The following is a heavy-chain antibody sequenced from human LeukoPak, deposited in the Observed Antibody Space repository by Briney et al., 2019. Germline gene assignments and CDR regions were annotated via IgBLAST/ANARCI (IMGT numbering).Heavy chain of an antibody. CDR1: GFTFSSYG. CDR2: IWYDGSNK. D-gene: IGHD3-10*01. Sequence: PGRSLRLSCAASGFTFSSYGMHWVRQAPGKGLEWVAVIWYDGSNKYYADSVKGRFTISRDNSKNTLYLQMNSLRAEDTAVYYCARKNYYGSGSYYLDYWGQGTLVTVSS. J-gene: IGHJ4*02. CDR3: ARKNYYGSGSYYLDY. V-gene: IGHV3-33*01.